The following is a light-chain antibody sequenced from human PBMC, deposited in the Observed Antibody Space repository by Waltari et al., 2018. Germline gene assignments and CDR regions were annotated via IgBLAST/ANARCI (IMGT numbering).Light chain of an antibody. CDR3: SSYTSSSNYV. J-gene: IGLJ1*01. CDR2: DVS. V-gene: IGLV2-14*01. Sequence: QSALTQPASVSGSPGQSITISCTGTSSDVGGYNYVSWYQQHPGKAPKLMIYDVSKRPSGFSNRFSGSKSGNTASLTISGLQAEDEADYYCSSYTSSSNYVFGTGTKVTVL. CDR1: SSDVGGYNY.